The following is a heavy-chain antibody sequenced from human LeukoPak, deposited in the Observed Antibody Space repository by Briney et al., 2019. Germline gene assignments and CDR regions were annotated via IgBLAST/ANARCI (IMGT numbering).Heavy chain of an antibody. Sequence: ASVKVSCKASGYTFTGYCMHWVRQAPGQGLEWMGWINPSSGGTNYAQKFQGRVTMTRDTSISTAYMELSRLRSDDTAVYYCARELGAAAAYWGQGTLVTVSS. J-gene: IGHJ4*02. D-gene: IGHD6-13*01. V-gene: IGHV1-2*02. CDR3: ARELGAAAAY. CDR1: GYTFTGYC. CDR2: INPSSGGT.